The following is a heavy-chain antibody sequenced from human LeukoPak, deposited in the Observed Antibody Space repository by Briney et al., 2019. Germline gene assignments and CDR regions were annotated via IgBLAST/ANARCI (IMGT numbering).Heavy chain of an antibody. J-gene: IGHJ3*01. Sequence: SEPLPLPCTVSGDSFTTYYWSWIRQPPGGGLEWVGYISYLGSTNYNPSLKTGVTLSIDMSKNEVSLMLTSVTAADRPVFYCASDSISMNAFDACGQGTMVTVSS. D-gene: IGHD3-22*01. CDR2: ISYLGST. V-gene: IGHV4-59*01. CDR3: ASDSISMNAFDA. CDR1: GDSFTTYY.